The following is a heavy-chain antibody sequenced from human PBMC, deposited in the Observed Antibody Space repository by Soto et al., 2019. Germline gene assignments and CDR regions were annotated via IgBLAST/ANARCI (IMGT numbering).Heavy chain of an antibody. CDR1: GFSLSTNGVG. V-gene: IGHV2-5*02. CDR3: AHSPRITMYDY. D-gene: IGHD3-10*02. CDR2: IYWDDDK. Sequence: QITLKESGPTLVKPTQTLTLTCTFSGFSLSTNGVGVGWIRQPPGKALEWLALIYWDDDKRYSPSLKSRLTSTKYTSKNRVVLTMTNMDPVDTATYYWAHSPRITMYDYWGQGTLVTVSS. J-gene: IGHJ4*02.